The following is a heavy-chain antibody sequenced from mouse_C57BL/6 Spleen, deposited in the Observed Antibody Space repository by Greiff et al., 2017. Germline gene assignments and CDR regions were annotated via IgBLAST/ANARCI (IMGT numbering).Heavy chain of an antibody. CDR1: GFTFTDYY. D-gene: IGHD1-1*01. CDR3: ARYASVVAWYFDV. CDR2: IRNKANGYTT. Sequence: EVKVEASGGGLVQPGGSLSLSCAASGFTFTDYYMSWVRQPPGKALEWLGFIRNKANGYTTEYSASVKGRFTISRDNSQSILYLQMKALRAEDSATYYCARYASVVAWYFDVWGTGTTVTVSS. J-gene: IGHJ1*03. V-gene: IGHV7-3*01.